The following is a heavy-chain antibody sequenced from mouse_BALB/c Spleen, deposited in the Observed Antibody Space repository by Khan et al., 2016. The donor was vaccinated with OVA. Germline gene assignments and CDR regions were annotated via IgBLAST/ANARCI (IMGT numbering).Heavy chain of an antibody. J-gene: IGHJ2*01. D-gene: IGHD1-1*01. CDR3: ARKNGSDFDY. V-gene: IGHV1-20*02. Sequence: EVQLQESGPELVKPGASVKISCKASGYSFTGYFMNWVMQSHGKSLEWIGRINPHIGETFYNQKFVGKATLTVDESSSTAHMELRSLASEDSTVYFCARKNGSDFDYWGQGTTLTGSS. CDR1: GYSFTGYF. CDR2: INPHIGET.